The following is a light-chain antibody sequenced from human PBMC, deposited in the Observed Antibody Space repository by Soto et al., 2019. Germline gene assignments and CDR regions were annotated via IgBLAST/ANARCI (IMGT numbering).Light chain of an antibody. CDR1: SSDVGVYNH. J-gene: IGLJ3*02. CDR2: DVT. CDR3: SSYTTSDSWV. Sequence: QSVLTQPASVSGSAGPSIAISCTGTSSDVGVYNHVSWYQQHPGKAPKLMIYDVTNRPSGVSNRFSGSKSGNTASLTISGLQAEDESDYYCSSYTTSDSWVFGGGTKLTV. V-gene: IGLV2-14*03.